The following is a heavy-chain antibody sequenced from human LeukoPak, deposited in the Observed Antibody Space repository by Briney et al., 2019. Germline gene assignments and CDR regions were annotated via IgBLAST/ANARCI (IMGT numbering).Heavy chain of an antibody. Sequence: SETLSLTCTVSGGSISSYYWSWIRQPAGKGLEWIGRIYTSGSTNYNPSLKSRVTMSVDTSKNQFSLKLSSVTAADTAVYYCARENSYYDSTGYYYGSGYFDYWGQGTLVTVSS. V-gene: IGHV4-4*07. CDR3: ARENSYYDSTGYYYGSGYFDY. CDR1: GGSISSYY. J-gene: IGHJ4*02. CDR2: IYTSGST. D-gene: IGHD3-22*01.